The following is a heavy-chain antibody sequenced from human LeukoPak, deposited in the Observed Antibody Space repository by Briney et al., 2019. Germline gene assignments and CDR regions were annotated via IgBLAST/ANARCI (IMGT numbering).Heavy chain of an antibody. J-gene: IGHJ6*04. CDR1: GFTFSSYE. CDR2: ISSSGSTI. CDR3: ARPLTIAAAGNYYYYYGMDV. D-gene: IGHD6-13*01. Sequence: GGSLRLSCAASGFTFSSYEMNWVRQAPGKGLEWVSYISSSGSTIYHADSVKGRFTISRDNAKNSLYLQMNSLRAEDTAVYYCARPLTIAAAGNYYYYYGMDVWGKGTTVTVSS. V-gene: IGHV3-48*03.